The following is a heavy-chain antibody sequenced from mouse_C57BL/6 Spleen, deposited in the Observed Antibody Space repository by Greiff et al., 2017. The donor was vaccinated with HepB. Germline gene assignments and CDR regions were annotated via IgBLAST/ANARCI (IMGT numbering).Heavy chain of an antibody. D-gene: IGHD1-1*01. CDR1: GYSFTGYY. CDR2: INPSTGGT. J-gene: IGHJ1*03. CDR3: ARSNYGRDFDV. V-gene: IGHV1-42*01. Sequence: EVQRVESGPELVKPGASVKISCKASGYSFTGYYMNWVKQSPEKSLEWIGEINPSTGGTTYNQKFKAKATLTVDKSSSTAYMQLKSLTSEDSAVYYCARSNYGRDFDVWGTGTTVTVSS.